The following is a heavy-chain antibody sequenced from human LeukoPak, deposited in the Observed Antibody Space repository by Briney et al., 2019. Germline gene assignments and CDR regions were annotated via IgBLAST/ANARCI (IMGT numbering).Heavy chain of an antibody. Sequence: GRSLRLSCAASGFIFSNYAMHWVRQAPGKGLQWVSVISYDGSNKYYADSVQGRFIIFRDHSKNTLYLQMNSLRAEDTAVYYCVRDQIVVRVGATRYYHYGMDVWGQGTTVTVSS. CDR1: GFIFSNYA. D-gene: IGHD2-2*01. J-gene: IGHJ6*02. CDR2: ISYDGSNK. CDR3: VRDQIVVRVGATRYYHYGMDV. V-gene: IGHV3-30*04.